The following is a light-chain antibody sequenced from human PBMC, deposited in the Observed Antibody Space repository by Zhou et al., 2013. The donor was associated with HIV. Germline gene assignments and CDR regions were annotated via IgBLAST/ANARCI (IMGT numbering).Light chain of an antibody. CDR3: QQLNSYPPLT. J-gene: IGKJ4*01. CDR2: SAF. CDR1: QDIGSS. V-gene: IGKV1-NL1*01. Sequence: DIQMTQSPSSLSASVGDRVSFSCRASQDIGSSLAWYQQKPGKAPSLLVYSAFVLENGVPSRFSGSGSGTDYTLTITSLQPEDFATYYCQQLNSYPPLTFGGGTKVEIK.